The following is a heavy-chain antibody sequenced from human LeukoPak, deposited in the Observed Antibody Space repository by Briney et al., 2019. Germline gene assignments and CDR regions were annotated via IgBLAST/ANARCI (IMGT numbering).Heavy chain of an antibody. D-gene: IGHD3-3*01. J-gene: IGHJ5*02. V-gene: IGHV1-18*01. CDR2: ISAYNGNT. CDR3: VRDGGYDFWSGSRGWFDP. CDR1: GYTFTSYG. Sequence: ASVKVSCKASGYTFTSYGISWVRQAPGQGLEWMGWISAYNGNTNYAQKLQGRVTMTTDTSTGTAYMELRSLRSDDTAVYYCVRDGGYDFWSGSRGWFDPWGQGTLVTVSS.